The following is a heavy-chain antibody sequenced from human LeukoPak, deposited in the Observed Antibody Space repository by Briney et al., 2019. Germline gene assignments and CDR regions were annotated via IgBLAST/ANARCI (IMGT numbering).Heavy chain of an antibody. Sequence: GASVKVSCKASRYSFTDSAINWVRQAPGQRLEWMGWINTFNGNTKYSQKFQGRVTITRDTSASTAYMELTSLRSEDTAVYYCAARPGMAVAGFDFWGQGTLVTVSS. CDR1: RYSFTDSA. J-gene: IGHJ4*02. CDR2: INTFNGNT. V-gene: IGHV1-3*04. CDR3: AARPGMAVAGFDF. D-gene: IGHD6-19*01.